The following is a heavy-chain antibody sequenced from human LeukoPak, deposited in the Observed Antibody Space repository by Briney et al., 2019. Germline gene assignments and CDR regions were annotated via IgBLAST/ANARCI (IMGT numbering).Heavy chain of an antibody. Sequence: GGSLRLSCAASGFTFSSYGMHWVRQAPGKGLEWVAVISYDGSNKYYADSVKGRFTISRDNSKNTLYLQMNRLRAEDTAVYYCAKGESSSGWYGGIYFDYWGQGTLVTVSS. V-gene: IGHV3-30*18. CDR3: AKGESSSGWYGGIYFDY. CDR2: ISYDGSNK. J-gene: IGHJ4*02. D-gene: IGHD6-19*01. CDR1: GFTFSSYG.